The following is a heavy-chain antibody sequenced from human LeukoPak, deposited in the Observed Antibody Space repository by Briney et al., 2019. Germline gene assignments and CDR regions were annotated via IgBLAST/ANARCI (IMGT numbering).Heavy chain of an antibody. CDR2: ISVRGITI. V-gene: IGHV3-11*01. CDR1: GFNFSASY. Sequence: GGSLRLSCAASGFNFSASYMSWIRQSPGRGLEWVSYISVRGITINYADSVKGRFTITRDNARNSLYLQMSSLRAEDTAVYYCARDGPNFDYWGQGTLVTVYS. J-gene: IGHJ4*02. CDR3: ARDGPNFDY.